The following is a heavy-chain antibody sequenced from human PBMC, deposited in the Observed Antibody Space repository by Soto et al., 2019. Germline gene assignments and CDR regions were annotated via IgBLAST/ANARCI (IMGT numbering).Heavy chain of an antibody. J-gene: IGHJ1*01. CDR1: GFTFSDHF. D-gene: IGHD2-8*02. V-gene: IGHV3-72*01. Sequence: GGSLRLSCAASGFTFSDHFMDWVRQAPGKGLEWVARSRNRANYYTTEYAASVRGRFTVSRGGSKISLYLQMSSMKTEDTAVYYCAGGATGRAPFQHWGRGTLVTVSS. CDR3: AGGATGRAPFQH. CDR2: SRNRANYYTT.